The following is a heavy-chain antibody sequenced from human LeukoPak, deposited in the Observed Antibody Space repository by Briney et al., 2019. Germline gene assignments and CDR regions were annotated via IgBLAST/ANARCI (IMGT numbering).Heavy chain of an antibody. V-gene: IGHV1-3*01. CDR2: INAGNGNT. CDR1: GYTFTNYA. J-gene: IGHJ3*02. D-gene: IGHD4-23*01. CDR3: ARALTTVVNHDAFDI. Sequence: ASVKVSCKASGYTFTNYAMHWVRQAPGQRLEWMGWINAGNGNTKYSQKFQGSVTITRDTSATTAYMELSSLRSEDTAVYYCARALTTVVNHDAFDIWGQGTMVTVS.